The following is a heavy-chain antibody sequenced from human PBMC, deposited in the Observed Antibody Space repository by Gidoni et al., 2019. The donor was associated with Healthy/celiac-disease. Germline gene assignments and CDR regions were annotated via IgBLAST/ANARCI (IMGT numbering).Heavy chain of an antibody. CDR2: IKSKTDGGTT. CDR3: TTGGVLRYFDWLLEGNWFDP. D-gene: IGHD3-9*01. Sequence: EVQLVESGGGLVKPGGSLRLSCAASGFTFSNAWMSWVRQAPGKGLEWVGRIKSKTDGGTTDYAAPVKGRFTISRDDSKNTLYLQMNSLKTEDTAVYYCTTGGVLRYFDWLLEGNWFDPWGQGTLVTVSS. V-gene: IGHV3-15*01. CDR1: GFTFSNAW. J-gene: IGHJ5*02.